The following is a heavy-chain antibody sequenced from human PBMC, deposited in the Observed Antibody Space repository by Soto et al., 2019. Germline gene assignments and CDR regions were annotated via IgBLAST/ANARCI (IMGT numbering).Heavy chain of an antibody. J-gene: IGHJ1*01. V-gene: IGHV4-59*08. CDR3: VRGVLS. CDR1: GGSINNYY. CDR2: IFSTGTT. Sequence: PSETLSLTCTVSGGSINNYYWSWIRQPPGKGLEWIAYIFSTGTTSYNPSLKSRVSASVDTSKNQVYLHLNSVTAADTAVYFCVRGVLSWGQGTLVTVSS. D-gene: IGHD3-10*01.